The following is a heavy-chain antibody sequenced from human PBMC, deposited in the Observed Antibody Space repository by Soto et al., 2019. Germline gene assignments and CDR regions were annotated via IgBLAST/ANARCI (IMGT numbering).Heavy chain of an antibody. Sequence: GGSLRSSCAASGFTFSSYGMHWVRQAPGKGLELVAVISYDGTNKYYAESVKGRFTISRDHAKKTLYLQMNSLRAEDTAVYYCATGGRWLLSDAFNIWGQGTMVTDSS. J-gene: IGHJ3*02. D-gene: IGHD1-26*01. CDR3: ATGGRWLLSDAFNI. V-gene: IGHV3-30*03. CDR2: ISYDGTNK. CDR1: GFTFSSYG.